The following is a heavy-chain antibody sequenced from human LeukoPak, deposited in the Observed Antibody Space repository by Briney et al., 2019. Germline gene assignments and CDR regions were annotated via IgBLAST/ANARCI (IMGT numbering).Heavy chain of an antibody. CDR1: SVSISSYY. J-gene: IGHJ4*02. CDR2: FYYTGST. V-gene: IGHV4-59*01. Sequence: SETLSLTCTVSSVSISSYYWSWIRQPPGKGLEWIGFFYYTGSTNYNPSLKSRVTISVDTSKNQFSLKLSSVTAADTAVYYCARVLPNYYDSSGYYYISYYFDYWGQGTLVPVSS. CDR3: ARVLPNYYDSSGYYYISYYFDY. D-gene: IGHD3-22*01.